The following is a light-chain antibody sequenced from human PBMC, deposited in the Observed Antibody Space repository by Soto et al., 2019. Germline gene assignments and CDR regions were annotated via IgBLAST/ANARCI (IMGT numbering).Light chain of an antibody. V-gene: IGKV1-12*01. CDR1: QSISSW. J-gene: IGKJ1*01. CDR3: QQANSFPIT. CDR2: AAS. Sequence: EIQMTHAPSTLSGSVGDRVTITCRASQSISSWLAWYQQKPGKAPKLLIYAASSLQSGVPSRFSGSGSGTDFTLTISSLQPEDFATYYCQQANSFPITFGQGTKVDIK.